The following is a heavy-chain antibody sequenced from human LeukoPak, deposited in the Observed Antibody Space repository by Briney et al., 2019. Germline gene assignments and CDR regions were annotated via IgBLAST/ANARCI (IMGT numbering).Heavy chain of an antibody. CDR3: ARGPRVPAPLGIDP. CDR1: GYTFTSYG. Sequence: ASVKVSCKASGYTFTSYGISWVRQAPGQGLEWMGWISAYNGNTNYAQKLQGRVTMTTDTSTSTAYMELRSLRSEDTAVYYCARGPRVPAPLGIDPWGQGTLVTVSS. J-gene: IGHJ5*02. D-gene: IGHD2-2*01. CDR2: ISAYNGNT. V-gene: IGHV1-18*01.